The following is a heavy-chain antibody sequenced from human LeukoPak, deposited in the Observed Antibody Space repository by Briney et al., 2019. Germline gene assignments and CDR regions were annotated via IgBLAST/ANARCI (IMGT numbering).Heavy chain of an antibody. CDR1: GFTFSSYS. J-gene: IGHJ4*02. V-gene: IGHV3-21*01. CDR2: ISSSSSYI. D-gene: IGHD1-26*01. CDR3: ARSTGSYSNPLDY. Sequence: GGSLRLSCAASGFTFSSYSMNWVRQAPGKGLEWVSSISSSSSYIYYADSVKGRFTISRDNAKNSLYLQMNGLRAEDTAVYYCARSTGSYSNPLDYWGQGTLVTVSS.